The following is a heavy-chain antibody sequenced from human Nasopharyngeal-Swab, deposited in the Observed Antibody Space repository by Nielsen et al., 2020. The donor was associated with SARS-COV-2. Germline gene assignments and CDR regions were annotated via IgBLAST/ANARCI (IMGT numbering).Heavy chain of an antibody. CDR1: GFTFSTYG. J-gene: IGHJ4*02. CDR3: ARDLNWSFDY. Sequence: GGSLRLSCAASGFTFSTYGMNWFRQAPGKGLEWISHITRSSSTIYYADSVKGRFTISRDNAKNSLYLQMNSLRDEDTAVYFCARDLNWSFDYWGQGTRVTVSS. V-gene: IGHV3-48*02. CDR2: ITRSSSTI. D-gene: IGHD3-3*01.